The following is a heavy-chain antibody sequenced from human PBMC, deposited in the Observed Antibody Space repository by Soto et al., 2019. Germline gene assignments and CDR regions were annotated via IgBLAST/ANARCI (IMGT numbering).Heavy chain of an antibody. J-gene: IGHJ6*02. D-gene: IGHD3-22*01. CDR2: MNPNSGNT. CDR1: GYTFTSYD. Sequence: ASVKVSCKASGYTFTSYDINWVRQATGQGLEGMGWMNPNSGNTGYAQKFQGRVTMTRNTSISTAYMELSSLRSEDTAVYFCACDYYYDSSGSSLYYGMDVCRRGHTVTVSS. V-gene: IGHV1-8*01. CDR3: ACDYYYDSSGSSLYYGMDV.